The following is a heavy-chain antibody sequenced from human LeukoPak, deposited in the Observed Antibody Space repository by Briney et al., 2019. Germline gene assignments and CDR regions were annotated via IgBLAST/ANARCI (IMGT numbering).Heavy chain of an antibody. CDR2: MNPNSGNT. CDR1: GYTFTSYD. V-gene: IGHV1-8*01. D-gene: IGHD2-15*01. J-gene: IGHJ4*02. CDR3: ARVFSCSGGSCSRSGLDY. Sequence: GASVKVPCKASGYTFTSYDINWVRQATGQGLEWMGWMNPNSGNTGYAQKFQGRVTMTRNTSISTAYMELSSLRSEDTAVYYCARVFSCSGGSCSRSGLDYWGQGTLVTVSS.